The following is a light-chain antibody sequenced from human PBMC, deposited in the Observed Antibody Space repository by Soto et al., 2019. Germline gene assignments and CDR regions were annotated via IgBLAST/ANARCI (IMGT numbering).Light chain of an antibody. CDR1: SIDIGAYKY. CDR3: CSYTTSSTYV. V-gene: IGLV2-14*03. J-gene: IGLJ1*01. CDR2: DVR. Sequence: QSLLTQPASVSGSPGQSITISCPGTSIDIGAYKYVSWFQHHPGKAPKLMIYDVRNRPSGVSNRFSGSKSGNTASLIISGLQAEDEADYYCCSYTTSSTYVFGTGTKVTV.